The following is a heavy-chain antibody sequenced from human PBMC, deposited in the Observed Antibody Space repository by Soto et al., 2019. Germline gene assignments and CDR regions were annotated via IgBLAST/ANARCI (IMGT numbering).Heavy chain of an antibody. V-gene: IGHV3-33*06. J-gene: IGHJ4*02. CDR3: AKSITPRPNYFDY. CDR2: IWYDGTNK. Sequence: QVQLVESGGGVVQPGRSLRLSCAASGFTFSNYGMHWVRQAPGKGLEWVAVIWYDGTNKYYADSVKGRFTISRDNSKNTLYLQMNSLTAEDTAVYYCAKSITPRPNYFDYWGQGTLVTVSS. D-gene: IGHD3-10*01. CDR1: GFTFSNYG.